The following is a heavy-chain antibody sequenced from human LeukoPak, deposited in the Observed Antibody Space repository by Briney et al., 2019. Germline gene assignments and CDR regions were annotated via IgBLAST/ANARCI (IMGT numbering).Heavy chain of an antibody. J-gene: IGHJ4*02. CDR2: IYYSGST. V-gene: IGHV4-39*01. CDR1: GGSISSSSYY. Sequence: PSETLSLTCTVSGGSISSSSYYWGWIRQPPGKGLEWIGSIYYSGSTYYNPSLKSRVTISVDTSKNQFSLKLSSVTAADTAVYYCARHGGSSYSSGWYLVDYWGQGTLVTVSS. D-gene: IGHD6-19*01. CDR3: ARHGGSSYSSGWYLVDY.